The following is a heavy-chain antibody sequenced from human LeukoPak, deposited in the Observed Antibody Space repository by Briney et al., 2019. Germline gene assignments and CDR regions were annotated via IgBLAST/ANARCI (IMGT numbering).Heavy chain of an antibody. Sequence: GGSLRLSCAASGFTFSDHYMDWVRQAPGKGLEWVSGISMSGAKTYYADSVKGRFSISRDNSKNTLFLQMSSLRAEDTAVYYCARALRGVGASYYYGMDVWGQGTTVTVSS. CDR2: ISMSGAKT. CDR1: GFTFSDHY. CDR3: ARALRGVGASYYYGMDV. V-gene: IGHV3-23*01. J-gene: IGHJ6*02. D-gene: IGHD1-26*01.